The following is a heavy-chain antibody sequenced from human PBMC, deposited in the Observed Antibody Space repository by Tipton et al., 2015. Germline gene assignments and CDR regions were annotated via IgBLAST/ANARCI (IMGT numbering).Heavy chain of an antibody. CDR2: IYYSGGT. J-gene: IGHJ3*02. D-gene: IGHD4-17*01. CDR1: GGSISSSSYY. CDR3: ATDPDSATALGAFDT. V-gene: IGHV4-39*01. Sequence: TLSLTCTVSGGSISSSSYYWGWIRQPPGKGLEWIGSIYYSGGTYFNPSLKSRVTISVDTSKNQFSLKLNSVTAADTAVYYCATDPDSATALGAFDTWGQGTMVTVSS.